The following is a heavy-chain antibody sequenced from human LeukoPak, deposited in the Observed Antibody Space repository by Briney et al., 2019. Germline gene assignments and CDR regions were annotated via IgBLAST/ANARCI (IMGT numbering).Heavy chain of an antibody. D-gene: IGHD1-26*01. J-gene: IGHJ4*02. Sequence: GGSLRLSCAASGFTFSTYVMSSARPAPGKGLEWVSTISVGGDTTFYADSVKGRFTIPRDNSQHTLYLQMNSLRAEDTAVYYCAKGGSGSYYDWIDFWGQGTLVTVSS. CDR3: AKGGSGSYYDWIDF. CDR1: GFTFSTYV. CDR2: ISVGGDTT. V-gene: IGHV3-23*01.